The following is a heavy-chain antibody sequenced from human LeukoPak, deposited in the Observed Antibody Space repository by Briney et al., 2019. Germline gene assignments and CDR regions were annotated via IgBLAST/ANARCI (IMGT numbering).Heavy chain of an antibody. V-gene: IGHV3-30-3*01. Sequence: GGSLRLSCAASGFTFSSYAMHWVRQAPGKGLEWVAVISYDGSNKYYADSVKGRFTISRDNSKNTLYLQMNSLRAEDTAVYYCARGPSIAAAVAVDYWGQGTLVTVSS. CDR3: ARGPSIAAAVAVDY. CDR1: GFTFSSYA. CDR2: ISYDGSNK. J-gene: IGHJ4*02. D-gene: IGHD6-13*01.